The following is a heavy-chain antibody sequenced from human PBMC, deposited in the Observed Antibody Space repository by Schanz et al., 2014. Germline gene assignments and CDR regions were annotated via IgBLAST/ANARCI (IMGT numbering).Heavy chain of an antibody. J-gene: IGHJ5*02. CDR2: ISDSSSYI. D-gene: IGHD3-3*01. Sequence: EVQLVESGGGLVQPGGSLRLSCAASGFIFSNSWMSWVRQAPGKGLEWVSSISDSSSYIYYADSVKGRFTISRDNAKNSLYLQMNSLRVEDTAVYYCARQPGRITVSGVVSNWFDPWGQGTLVTVSS. V-gene: IGHV3-21*04. CDR3: ARQPGRITVSGVVSNWFDP. CDR1: GFIFSNSW.